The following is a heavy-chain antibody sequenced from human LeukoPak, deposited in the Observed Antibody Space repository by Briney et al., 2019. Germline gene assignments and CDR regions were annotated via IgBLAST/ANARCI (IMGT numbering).Heavy chain of an antibody. J-gene: IGHJ4*02. CDR1: AGSISNFY. V-gene: IGHV4-4*07. D-gene: IGHD5-18*01. Sequence: PSETLSLTCTVSAGSISNFYWSWIRQPAGEGLGWIGHIYFTGSTNYNPSLKSRVTMSVDTSRNQFSLRLNSMTAADTAVYFCARETALRLDYWGQGTLVTVSS. CDR2: IYFTGST. CDR3: ARETALRLDY.